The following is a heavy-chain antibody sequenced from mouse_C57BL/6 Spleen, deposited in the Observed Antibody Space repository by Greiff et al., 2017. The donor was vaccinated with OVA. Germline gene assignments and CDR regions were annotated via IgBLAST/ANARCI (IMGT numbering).Heavy chain of an antibody. CDR3: ARSAGGCEWFAY. CDR1: GYAFSSYW. CDR2: IYPGDGDT. Sequence: QVQLQQSGAELVKPGASVKISCKASGYAFSSYWLNWVKQRPGKGLEWIGQIYPGDGDTNYNGKFKGKATVTADKSSSTAYMQLSSLTSEDSTVYFCARSAGGCEWFAYWGQGTLVTVSA. V-gene: IGHV1-80*01. J-gene: IGHJ3*01.